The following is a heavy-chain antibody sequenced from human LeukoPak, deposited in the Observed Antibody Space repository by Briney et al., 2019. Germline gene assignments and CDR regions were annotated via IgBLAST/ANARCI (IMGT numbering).Heavy chain of an antibody. CDR1: GYTFTSYA. Sequence: ASVKVSCKASGYTFTSYAMHWVRQAPGQRLEWMGWINAGNGNTKYSQKFQGRVTITRDTSASTAYMELSSLRSEDTAVYYCARDPTGGPYYYYGMDVWGQGTTVTVSS. CDR2: INAGNGNT. J-gene: IGHJ6*02. V-gene: IGHV1-3*01. CDR3: ARDPTGGPYYYYGMDV.